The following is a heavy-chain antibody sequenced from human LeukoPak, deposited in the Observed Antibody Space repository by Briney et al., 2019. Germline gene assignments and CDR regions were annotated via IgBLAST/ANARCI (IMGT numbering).Heavy chain of an antibody. CDR2: IIPIFDTG. CDR3: ARTYYYDSSGYYFDY. D-gene: IGHD3-22*01. Sequence: ASVKVSCKASGYTFSSYAISWVRQAPGQGLEWMGGIIPIFDTGNYAQKFQGRLTITADESTSTAYMELSSLRSEDTAVYCCARTYYYDSSGYYFDYWGQGTLVTVSS. J-gene: IGHJ4*02. CDR1: GYTFSSYA. V-gene: IGHV1-69*13.